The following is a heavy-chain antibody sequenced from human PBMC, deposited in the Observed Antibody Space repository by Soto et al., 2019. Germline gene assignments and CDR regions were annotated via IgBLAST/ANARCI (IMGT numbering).Heavy chain of an antibody. CDR2: IYYSGST. CDR1: GGSISSSSYY. Sequence: SETLSLTCTVSGGSISSSSYYWGWIRQPPGKGLEWIGSIYYSGSTYYNPSLKSRVTISVDTSKNQFSLKLSSVTAADTAVYYCAGIGYCSSTSCYPPYGMDVWGQGTTVTVSS. J-gene: IGHJ6*02. V-gene: IGHV4-39*01. D-gene: IGHD2-2*01. CDR3: AGIGYCSSTSCYPPYGMDV.